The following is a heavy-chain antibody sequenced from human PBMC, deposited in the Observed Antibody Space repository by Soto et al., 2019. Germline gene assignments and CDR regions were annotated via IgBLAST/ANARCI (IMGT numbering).Heavy chain of an antibody. Sequence: EVQLVETGGGLMQPGGSLRLSCLASGFSVTTNYIIWVRQPPGKGLEWVSTTFTGGSTHYADSVKGRFSISRDNSKNTVYLQMNNLRVEDTAVYYCAKKPPSSIQGWAFGMDVWAQGTTVSVSS. CDR2: TFTGGST. CDR1: GFSVTTNY. CDR3: AKKPPSSIQGWAFGMDV. D-gene: IGHD1-26*01. V-gene: IGHV3-53*02. J-gene: IGHJ6*02.